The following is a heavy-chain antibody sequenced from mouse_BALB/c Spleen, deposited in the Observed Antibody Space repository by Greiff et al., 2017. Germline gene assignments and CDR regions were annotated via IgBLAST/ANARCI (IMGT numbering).Heavy chain of an antibody. CDR3: ARDRHYYGSSIYYYAMDY. J-gene: IGHJ4*01. Sequence: VKLQESGPGLVAPSQSLSITCTVSGFSLTGYGVNWVRQPPGKGLEWLGMIWGDGSTDYNSALKSRLSISKDNSKSQVFLKMNSLQTDDTARYYCARDRHYYGSSIYYYAMDYWGQGTSVTVSS. D-gene: IGHD1-1*01. V-gene: IGHV2-6-7*01. CDR1: GFSLTGYG. CDR2: IWGDGST.